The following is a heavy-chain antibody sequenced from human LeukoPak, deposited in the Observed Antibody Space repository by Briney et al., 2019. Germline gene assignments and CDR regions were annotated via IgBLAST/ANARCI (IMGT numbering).Heavy chain of an antibody. J-gene: IGHJ5*02. CDR1: GFTFSNYE. D-gene: IGHD6-13*01. V-gene: IGHV3-48*03. CDR3: AKDRGIATSGRYNWFDP. CDR2: ISNSGSTI. Sequence: PGGSLRLSCAASGFTFSNYEMNWVRQAPGKGLEWVSYISNSGSTIYYADSVKGRFTISRDNAKNSLYLQMNSLRTEDTAFYYCAKDRGIATSGRYNWFDPWGQGTLVTVSS.